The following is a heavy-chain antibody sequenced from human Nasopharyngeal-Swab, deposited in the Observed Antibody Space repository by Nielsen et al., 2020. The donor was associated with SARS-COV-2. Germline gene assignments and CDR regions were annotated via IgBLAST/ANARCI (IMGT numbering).Heavy chain of an antibody. CDR1: GFTFSLYG. CDR2: ISFDGSDK. CDR3: ARDGVLRWYNYYYYMDV. D-gene: IGHD4-23*01. V-gene: IGHV3-30*03. J-gene: IGHJ6*03. Sequence: GESLKISCAASGFTFSLYGMHWVRQAPGKGLEWVAVISFDGSDKYYADSVRGRFTISRDNSKNTLYLQMNSLRAEDTAVYYCARDGVLRWYNYYYYMDVWGKGTTVTVS.